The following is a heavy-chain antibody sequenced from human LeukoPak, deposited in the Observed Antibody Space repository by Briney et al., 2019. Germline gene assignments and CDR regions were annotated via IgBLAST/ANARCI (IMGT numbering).Heavy chain of an antibody. CDR2: INRGGST. CDR1: GGSFSGHY. D-gene: IGHD3-10*01. CDR3: ARGSDSVSYYQF. Sequence: SETLSLSCTVYGGSFSGHYWTWIRQPPGKGLEWIGEINRGGSTSYNPSLKSRVTISIDTSKKQFSLKLNSVTAADTGVYYCARGSDSVSYYQFWGQGTLVTVSS. V-gene: IGHV4-34*01. J-gene: IGHJ1*01.